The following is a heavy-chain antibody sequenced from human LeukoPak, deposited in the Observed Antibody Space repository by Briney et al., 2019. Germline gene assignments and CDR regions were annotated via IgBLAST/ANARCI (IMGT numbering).Heavy chain of an antibody. D-gene: IGHD2-2*01. Sequence: SETLSLTCTVSGYSISSGYYWGWIRQPPGKGLEWIGSVYYSGSPYYNPSLKSRVTISVDTSKNQFSLKLSSVTAADTAVYYCARGSLSGVPAAMAYFDYWGQGTLVTVSS. V-gene: IGHV4-38-2*02. CDR1: GYSISSGYY. CDR3: ARGSLSGVPAAMAYFDY. J-gene: IGHJ4*02. CDR2: VYYSGSP.